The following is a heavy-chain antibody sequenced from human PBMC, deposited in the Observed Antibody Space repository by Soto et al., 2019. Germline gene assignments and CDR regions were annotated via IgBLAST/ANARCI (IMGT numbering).Heavy chain of an antibody. CDR1: GFTFGTYS. Sequence: GGSLRLSCAASGFTFGTYSMNWVSQNTGKGLEWVSGIYGNGGGTFYADSVKGRFTISRDNSRNTLYLQMNSLRAEDTAVYYCAKDVRPDGYWDLDHWGQGTPVTVSS. CDR2: IYGNGGGT. V-gene: IGHV3-23*01. CDR3: AKDVRPDGYWDLDH. J-gene: IGHJ4*02. D-gene: IGHD5-12*01.